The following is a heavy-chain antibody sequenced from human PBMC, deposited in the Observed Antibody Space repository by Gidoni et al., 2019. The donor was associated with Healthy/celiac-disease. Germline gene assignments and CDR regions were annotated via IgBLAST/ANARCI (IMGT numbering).Heavy chain of an antibody. CDR1: VFTFSSDG. CDR2: ISYDGSNK. CDR3: ARDFKYYYGSGKV. Sequence: QVQLVESGGGVVQPGSSLRLSCASSVFTFSSDGMQWVRQAPGKGLEWVAVISYDGSNKYYADSVKGRFTISRDNSKNTLYLQMNSLRAEDTAVYYCARDFKYYYGSGKVWGQGTLVTVSS. D-gene: IGHD3-10*01. J-gene: IGHJ4*02. V-gene: IGHV3-30*03.